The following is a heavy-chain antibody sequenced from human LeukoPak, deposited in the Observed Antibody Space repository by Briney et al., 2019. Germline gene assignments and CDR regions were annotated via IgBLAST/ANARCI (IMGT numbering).Heavy chain of an antibody. D-gene: IGHD3/OR15-3a*01. Sequence: SETLSLTCTVSGGSIIGTSYYWGWIRQPPGERPEWIGNIYYSGTSYYNPSLKSRGTISVDSSKNQVSLKLTSVTAADTAVYYCARILILSTGWTPFDYWGQGAVVTVSS. CDR3: ARILILSTGWTPFDY. CDR2: IYYSGTS. V-gene: IGHV4-39*01. CDR1: GGSIIGTSYY. J-gene: IGHJ4*02.